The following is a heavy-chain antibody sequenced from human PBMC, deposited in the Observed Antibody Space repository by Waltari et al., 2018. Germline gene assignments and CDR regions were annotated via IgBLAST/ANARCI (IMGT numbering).Heavy chain of an antibody. CDR1: GYSFTNHW. CDR3: ARLRGRSHADDLDY. D-gene: IGHD3-10*01. CDR2: IYPGNSET. V-gene: IGHV5-51*01. Sequence: EVQLVQSGAEVKKPGESLRISCKGSGYSFTNHWIAWVRQMPGKGLEWMGIIYPGNSETRDSPSFQGQVTISADESLTTAYLQWGSLKASDTAMYYCARLRGRSHADDLDYWGQGTLVSVSS. J-gene: IGHJ4*02.